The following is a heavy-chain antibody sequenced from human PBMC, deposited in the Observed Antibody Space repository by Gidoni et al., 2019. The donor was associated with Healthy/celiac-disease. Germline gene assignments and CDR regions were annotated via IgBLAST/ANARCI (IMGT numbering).Heavy chain of an antibody. V-gene: IGHV3-9*01. D-gene: IGHD6-19*01. CDR3: AKGSSGWYGDFDY. CDR2: ISWNSGSI. Sequence: EVQLVESGGGLVQPGRSLRLSCAASGFTFDDYAMHWVRQAPGKGLECVSGISWNSGSIGYADSVKGRFTISRDNAKNSLYLQMNSLRAEDTALYYCAKGSSGWYGDFDYWGQGTLVTVSS. CDR1: GFTFDDYA. J-gene: IGHJ4*02.